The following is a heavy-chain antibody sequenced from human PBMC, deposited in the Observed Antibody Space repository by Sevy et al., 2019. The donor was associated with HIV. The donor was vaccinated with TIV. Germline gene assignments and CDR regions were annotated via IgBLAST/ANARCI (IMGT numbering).Heavy chain of an antibody. CDR3: AKDRRYGDIGLFDY. Sequence: GGSLRLSCGASGFTFSSYAMSWVRQAPGKGLEWVSDISGRGDTTYYAGSVKGRFTLSRDNSKNTLYLQMNSLRVEDTAVYYRAKDRRYGDIGLFDYWGQGTLVTVSS. D-gene: IGHD4-17*01. V-gene: IGHV3-23*01. CDR2: ISGRGDTT. J-gene: IGHJ4*02. CDR1: GFTFSSYA.